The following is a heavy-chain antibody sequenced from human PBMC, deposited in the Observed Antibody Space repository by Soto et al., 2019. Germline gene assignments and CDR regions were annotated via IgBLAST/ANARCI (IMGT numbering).Heavy chain of an antibody. Sequence: GGSLRLSCAASGFTFSSYSMNWVRQAPGKGLEWVSYISSSSSTIYYADSVKGRFTISRDNAKNSLYLQMNSLRAEDTAVYYCARDHCTNGVCHLGDYYMDVWGKGTTVTVSS. D-gene: IGHD2-8*01. CDR1: GFTFSSYS. CDR2: ISSSSSTI. CDR3: ARDHCTNGVCHLGDYYMDV. J-gene: IGHJ6*03. V-gene: IGHV3-48*01.